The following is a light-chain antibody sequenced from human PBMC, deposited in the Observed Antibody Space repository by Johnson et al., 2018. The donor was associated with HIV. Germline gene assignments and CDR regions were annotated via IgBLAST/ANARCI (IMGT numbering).Light chain of an antibody. V-gene: IGLV1-51*02. CDR3: ATWDNSLTPFYV. J-gene: IGLJ1*01. Sequence: HSVLTQPPSVSAAPGQMVTISCSGSSSNIGRNYVSWYQQLPGTAPKLLIYQNTWRPSWIPDRFSGSKSGTSATLDITGLQTGDEADYYCATWDNSLTPFYVFGTGTKVIVL. CDR1: SSNIGRNY. CDR2: QNT.